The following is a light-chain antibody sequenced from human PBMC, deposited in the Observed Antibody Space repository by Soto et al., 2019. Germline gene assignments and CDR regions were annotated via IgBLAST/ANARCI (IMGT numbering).Light chain of an antibody. CDR2: KAS. V-gene: IGKV1-5*03. CDR3: QQYNSYSWT. Sequence: DIQMKKAPSTLSASVGDRVTITCRASQSISSWLAWYQQKPGKAPKLLIYKASSLESGVPSRFSGSGSGTEFTLTITTLQPDDFATYSCQQYNSYSWTFGQGTKVDIK. J-gene: IGKJ1*01. CDR1: QSISSW.